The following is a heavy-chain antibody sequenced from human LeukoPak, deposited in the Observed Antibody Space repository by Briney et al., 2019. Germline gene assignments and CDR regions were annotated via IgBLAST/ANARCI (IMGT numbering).Heavy chain of an antibody. CDR3: GRRRIDCSDTGCYVDY. D-gene: IGHD2-15*01. Sequence: ASVRVSCKASGYTFTGYYIHWMRQAPGQGLEWMGWMNPNRGDTSYAQKFQGRVTMTRDTPINTAYMELSGLTSDDTAVYYCGRRRIDCSDTGCYVDYWGQGTLVTVSS. V-gene: IGHV1-2*02. CDR2: MNPNRGDT. J-gene: IGHJ4*02. CDR1: GYTFTGYY.